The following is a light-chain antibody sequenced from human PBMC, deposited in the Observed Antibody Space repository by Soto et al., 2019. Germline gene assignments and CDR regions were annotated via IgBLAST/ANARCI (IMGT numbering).Light chain of an antibody. J-gene: IGKJ1*01. V-gene: IGKV1-9*01. Sequence: DIQLTQSPSFLSASIGDRVTITCRASRAISTNLAWYQQEPGKAPKLVIYAASTLQSGVPSRFSGSGSGTEFTLTISSLQPEDFATYYCQHLNGYPRTFGQVTKVEIK. CDR1: RAISTN. CDR2: AAS. CDR3: QHLNGYPRT.